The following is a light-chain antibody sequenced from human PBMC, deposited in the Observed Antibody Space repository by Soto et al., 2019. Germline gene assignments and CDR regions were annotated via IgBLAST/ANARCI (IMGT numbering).Light chain of an antibody. J-gene: IGKJ5*01. CDR2: DAA. Sequence: EIVMTQSPATLSVSPGERATLSCRASQSVSSKLAWYQQKPGQAPRLLIYDAATRATGIPARFSGSGSGTEFTLTISSLQSEDFAVYYCQQRSNWPFIFGQGTRLEIK. V-gene: IGKV3-15*01. CDR1: QSVSSK. CDR3: QQRSNWPFI.